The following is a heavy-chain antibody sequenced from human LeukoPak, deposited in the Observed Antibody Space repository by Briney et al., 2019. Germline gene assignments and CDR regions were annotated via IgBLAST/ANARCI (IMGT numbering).Heavy chain of an antibody. CDR1: GYTFTSYG. CDR2: ISVYNGNT. D-gene: IGHD2-2*01. J-gene: IGHJ6*03. V-gene: IGHV1-18*01. CDR3: ARWIPAATYYYYYYYMDV. Sequence: ASVKVSCKASGYTFTSYGISWVRQAPGQGLEWMGWISVYNGNTNYAQKLQGRVTMTTDTSTSTAYMELRSLRSDDTAVYYCARWIPAATYYYYYYYMDVWGKGTTVTVSS.